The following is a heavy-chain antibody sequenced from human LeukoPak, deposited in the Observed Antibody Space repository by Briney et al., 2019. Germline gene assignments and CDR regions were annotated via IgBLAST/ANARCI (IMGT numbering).Heavy chain of an antibody. V-gene: IGHV3-30*02. CDR3: AKEYYYDSSGYYFDY. D-gene: IGHD3-22*01. J-gene: IGHJ4*02. CDR2: IRYDGSNK. CDR1: GLTFSSYG. Sequence: GGSLRLSCAASGLTFSSYGMHWVRQAPGKGLEWVAFIRYDGSNKYYADSVKGRFTISRDNSKNTLYLQMNSLRAEDTAVYYCAKEYYYDSSGYYFDYWGQGTLVTVSS.